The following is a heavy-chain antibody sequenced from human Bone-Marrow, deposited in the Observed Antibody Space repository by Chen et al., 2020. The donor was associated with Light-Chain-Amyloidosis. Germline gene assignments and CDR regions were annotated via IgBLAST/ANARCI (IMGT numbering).Heavy chain of an antibody. CDR2: IRPNTGDT. V-gene: IGHV1-2*02. J-gene: IGHJ6*02. Sequence: QVHLVQSGAEVKKPGASVKVSCQASGYTFNDYYLHWARQAPGQGLEWMGWIRPNTGDTEYTQNFQGRVTLTTDRSISTAYMELSSLTSDDTAVYYCARDPYCSAPTCCGGAMDVWGQGTTVTVSS. CDR3: ARDPYCSAPTCCGGAMDV. D-gene: IGHD2-15*01. CDR1: GYTFNDYY.